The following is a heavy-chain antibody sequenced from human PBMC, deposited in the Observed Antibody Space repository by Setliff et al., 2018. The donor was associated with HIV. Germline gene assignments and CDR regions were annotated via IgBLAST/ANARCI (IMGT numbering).Heavy chain of an antibody. CDR3: ARGWGYSYALN. CDR1: GGSFTDIGGSFTDYY. CDR2: ISSGST. V-gene: IGHV4-4*08. J-gene: IGHJ1*01. D-gene: IGHD5-18*01. Sequence: ETLSLTCAVFGGSFTDIGGSFTDYYWIWIRQPPGKGLEWIGYISSGSTNYNPSLKRRVTISVDTSKNQFSLKLSSVTAADTAVYYCARGWGYSYALNWGQGTLVTVSS.